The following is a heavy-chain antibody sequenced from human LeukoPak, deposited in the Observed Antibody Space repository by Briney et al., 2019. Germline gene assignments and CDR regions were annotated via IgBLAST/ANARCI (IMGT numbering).Heavy chain of an antibody. CDR3: ARALLGATKATANRGFDF. D-gene: IGHD3-16*01. Sequence: GGSLRLSCAASGFTFSDHSMHWVRQAPGKGLVWVSHISFDGGSTSYADSAKGRFTISRDDAKNTVYLQLNSQRVEDTAVYYCARALLGATKATANRGFDFWGQGTLVTVSS. CDR1: GFTFSDHS. CDR2: ISFDGGST. V-gene: IGHV3-74*01. J-gene: IGHJ4*02.